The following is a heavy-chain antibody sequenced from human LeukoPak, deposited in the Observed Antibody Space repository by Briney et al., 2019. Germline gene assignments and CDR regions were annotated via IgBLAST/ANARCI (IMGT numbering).Heavy chain of an antibody. D-gene: IGHD4-17*01. CDR2: FSGSGGST. J-gene: IGHJ4*02. CDR3: AKGEKTTVTTPDY. CDR1: GFTFSSYA. Sequence: GGSLRLSCAASGFTFSSYAMSWVRQAPGKGLEWVSSFSGSGGSTYYADSVKGRLTISRDNSKNTLYLQMDSLRAEDTAVYYCAKGEKTTVTTPDYWGQGTLVTVSP. V-gene: IGHV3-23*01.